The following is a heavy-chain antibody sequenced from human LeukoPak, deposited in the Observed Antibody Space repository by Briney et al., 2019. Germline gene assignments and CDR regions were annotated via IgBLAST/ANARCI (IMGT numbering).Heavy chain of an antibody. D-gene: IGHD4-17*01. Sequence: SETLSLTCAVYGGSFSGYYWSWIRQPPGKGLEWIGEINHSGSTNYNPSLKSRVTISVDTSKNQFSLKLSSVTAADTAVYYCARHRIRFYFDYWGQGTLVTVSS. J-gene: IGHJ4*02. CDR1: GGSFSGYY. CDR2: INHSGST. CDR3: ARHRIRFYFDY. V-gene: IGHV4-34*01.